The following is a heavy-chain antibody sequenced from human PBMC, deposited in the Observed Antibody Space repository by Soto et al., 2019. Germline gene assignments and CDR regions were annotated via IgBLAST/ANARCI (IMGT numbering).Heavy chain of an antibody. V-gene: IGHV3-23*01. D-gene: IGHD3-22*01. CDR1: GFTFSSYA. CDR2: ISGSGGST. CDR3: ANLQADDSSCCGWWYFDL. J-gene: IGHJ2*01. Sequence: EVQLLESGGGLVQPGGSLRLSCAASGFTFSSYAMSWVRQAPGKGLEWVSAISGSGGSTYYADSVKGRFTISRDNSKNTLYLQMNSLRAEDTAVYYCANLQADDSSCCGWWYFDLWGRGTLGTVSS.